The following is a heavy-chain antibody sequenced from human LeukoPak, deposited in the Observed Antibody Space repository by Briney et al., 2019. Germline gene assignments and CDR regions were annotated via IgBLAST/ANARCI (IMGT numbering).Heavy chain of an antibody. J-gene: IGHJ4*02. CDR3: ARYGSGNYFDY. D-gene: IGHD3-10*01. Sequence: PSETLSLTCAVYGGSFSGYYWSWIRQPPGKGLEWIGEINHSGSTNYNPSLKSRVTTSVDTSKNQFSLKLSSVTAADTAVYYCARYGSGNYFDYWGQGTLVTVSS. CDR1: GGSFSGYY. CDR2: INHSGST. V-gene: IGHV4-34*01.